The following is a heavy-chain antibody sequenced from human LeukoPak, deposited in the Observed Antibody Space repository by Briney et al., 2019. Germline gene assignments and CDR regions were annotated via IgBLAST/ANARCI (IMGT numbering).Heavy chain of an antibody. CDR1: GFTFSTYW. D-gene: IGHD1-26*01. J-gene: IGHJ4*02. V-gene: IGHV3-7*01. CDR3: GRGTAGTYPGSDY. CDR2: MRRDGNEI. Sequence: GGSLRLSCSASGFTFSTYWMSWVRQAPGKGLEWVANMRRDGNEIYYLDSVKGRFTISRDNAKNTLYLQLNSLRAEDTAVYYCGRGTAGTYPGSDYWGQGTLVTVSS.